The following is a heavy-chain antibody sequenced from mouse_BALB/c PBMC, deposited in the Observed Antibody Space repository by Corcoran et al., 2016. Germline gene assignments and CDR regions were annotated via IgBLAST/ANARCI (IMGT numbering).Heavy chain of an antibody. D-gene: IGHD4-1*01. CDR2: INTYTGEP. Sequence: QIQLVQSGPELKKPGETVKISCKASGYTFTNYGMNWVKQAPGKGLKWRGWINTYTGEPTYADDFKGRFAFSLETSASTAYLQINNLKNEDMATYFCATGPSQFAYWGQGTLVTVSA. CDR1: GYTFTNYG. CDR3: ATGPSQFAY. V-gene: IGHV9-1*02. J-gene: IGHJ3*01.